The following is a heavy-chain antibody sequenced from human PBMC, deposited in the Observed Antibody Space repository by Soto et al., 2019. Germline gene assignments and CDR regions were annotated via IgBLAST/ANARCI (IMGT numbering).Heavy chain of an antibody. CDR2: IKQDGSEK. V-gene: IGHV3-7*01. Sequence: GGSLRLSCAASGFTFSSYWMSWVRQAPGKGLEWVASIKQDGSEKYYVDSVKGRFTISRDNAKNSLYLQMSSLRAEDTAVYYCARRGAPTIDYYFWSGYTRKFDYWGQGALVTVFS. CDR3: ARRGAPTIDYYFWSGYTRKFDY. J-gene: IGHJ4*02. CDR1: GFTFSSYW. D-gene: IGHD3-3*01.